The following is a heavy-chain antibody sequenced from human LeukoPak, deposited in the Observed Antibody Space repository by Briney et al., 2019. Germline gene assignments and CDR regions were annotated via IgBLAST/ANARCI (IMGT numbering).Heavy chain of an antibody. V-gene: IGHV3-7*01. Sequence: GGSLRLSCSASGFTLSSYRMSWVRQAPGKGLERVANKKQDGSEKYYVESVKGRLTISRDNAKNSLYLQVNSLRAEDTAVYCCARDSYYDILTGYYNYWGQGTLVSVCS. CDR2: KKQDGSEK. CDR3: ARDSYYDILTGYYNY. J-gene: IGHJ4*02. CDR1: GFTLSSYR. D-gene: IGHD3-9*01.